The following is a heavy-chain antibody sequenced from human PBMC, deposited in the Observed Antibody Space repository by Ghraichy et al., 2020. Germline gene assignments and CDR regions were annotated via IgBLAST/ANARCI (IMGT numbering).Heavy chain of an antibody. Sequence: SETLSLTCTVSGGSVSSGGYYWYWIRQPPGKGLEWIGYIYNSGSTNYNPSLKSRVAISVDTSKNQFSLKLTSVTAADTAVYYCAREARVHPRLLTWGQGPLVTVSS. D-gene: IGHD1-1*01. CDR3: AREARVHPRLLT. V-gene: IGHV4-61*08. CDR1: GGSVSSGGYY. CDR2: IYNSGST. J-gene: IGHJ4*02.